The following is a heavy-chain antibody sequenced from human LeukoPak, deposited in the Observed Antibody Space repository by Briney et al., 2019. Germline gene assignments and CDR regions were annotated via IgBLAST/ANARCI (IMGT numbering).Heavy chain of an antibody. CDR1: GFTFGDYV. D-gene: IGHD3-22*01. CDR3: AKDKNYYDSSDGFDI. CDR2: IKQDGSEK. V-gene: IGHV3-7*03. J-gene: IGHJ3*02. Sequence: TGRSLRLSCTASGFTFGDYVMSWVRQAPGKGLEWVANIKQDGSEKYYVDSVKGRFTISRDNSKNTLYLQMNSLRAEDTAVYYCAKDKNYYDSSDGFDIWGQGTMVTVSS.